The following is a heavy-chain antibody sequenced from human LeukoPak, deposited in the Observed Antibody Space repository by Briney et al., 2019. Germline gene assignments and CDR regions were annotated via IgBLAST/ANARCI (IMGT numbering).Heavy chain of an antibody. Sequence: GGSLRLSCAASGFTFSTYWMSWVRQAPGKGLEWVANIKQDGSEKYYVDSVKSRFTISRDNAKNSLYLQMNSLRAEDTAVYYCAKDIVRGVNNPRYLEQRGQGTLVTVSS. V-gene: IGHV3-7*01. CDR2: IKQDGSEK. J-gene: IGHJ4*02. CDR1: GFTFSTYW. CDR3: AKDIVRGVNNPRYLEQ. D-gene: IGHD3-10*01.